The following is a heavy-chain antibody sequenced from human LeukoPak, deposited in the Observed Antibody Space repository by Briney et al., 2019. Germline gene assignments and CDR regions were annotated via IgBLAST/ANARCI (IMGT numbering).Heavy chain of an antibody. CDR2: ISYDGSNK. V-gene: IGHV3-30*14. Sequence: GRSLRLSCAASGFTFSNYAMHWVRQAPGKGLEWVAVISYDGSNKYYADSVKGRFTISRDNSKNTLYLQMNSLRAEDTAVYYCARGRRDAFDIWGQGTMVTVSS. CDR3: ARGRRDAFDI. J-gene: IGHJ3*02. CDR1: GFTFSNYA.